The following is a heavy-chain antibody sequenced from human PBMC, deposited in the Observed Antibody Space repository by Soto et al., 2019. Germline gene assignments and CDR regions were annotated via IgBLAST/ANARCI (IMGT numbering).Heavy chain of an antibody. CDR2: IRSDARIT. D-gene: IGHD2-15*01. CDR3: ARVATRSSFGYLDV. Sequence: EVELAESGGGLVQSGGSLRLSCVGSGFTLSNYWMHWVRQAPGKGLVWVSNIRSDARITTYADSVKGRFTISRDNAKNTLYLQISSLRVEDTATYYCARVATRSSFGYLDVWGQGTEVAVSP. CDR1: GFTLSNYW. J-gene: IGHJ3*01. V-gene: IGHV3-74*01.